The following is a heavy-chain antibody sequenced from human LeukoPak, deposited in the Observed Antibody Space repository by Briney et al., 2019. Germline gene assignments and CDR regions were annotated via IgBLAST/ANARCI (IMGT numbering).Heavy chain of an antibody. Sequence: GGSLRLFCAASGFTFSRYGMSWVRQAPGKGLEWVSTINGIGDTTYYADSVKGRFTISRDNSKTTLYLQMNSLRDEDTAVYYCAKDFCGTTSCPFDPWGQGTLVTVSS. CDR3: AKDFCGTTSCPFDP. CDR2: INGIGDTT. D-gene: IGHD2-2*01. J-gene: IGHJ5*02. V-gene: IGHV3-23*01. CDR1: GFTFSRYG.